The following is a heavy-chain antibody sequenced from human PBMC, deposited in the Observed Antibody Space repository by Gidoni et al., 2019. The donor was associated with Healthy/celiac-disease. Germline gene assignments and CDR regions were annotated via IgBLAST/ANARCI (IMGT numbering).Heavy chain of an antibody. Sequence: EVQLVQSGAEVKKPGESLKISCKGSGYSFTSYWIGWVRQMPGKGLEWMGIIYPGDSDTRYSPSFQGQVTISADKSISTAYLQWSSLKASDTAMYYCARLPSFGSGSYYGPGLLYYYYGMDVWGQGTTVTVSS. CDR2: IYPGDSDT. D-gene: IGHD3-10*01. J-gene: IGHJ6*02. CDR1: GYSFTSYW. CDR3: ARLPSFGSGSYYGPGLLYYYYGMDV. V-gene: IGHV5-51*01.